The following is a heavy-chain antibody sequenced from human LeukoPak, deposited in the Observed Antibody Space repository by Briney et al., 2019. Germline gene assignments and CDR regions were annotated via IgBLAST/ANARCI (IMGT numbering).Heavy chain of an antibody. J-gene: IGHJ3*02. D-gene: IGHD6-13*01. CDR2: IIPIFGTA. CDR3: ASHSSSWYNAFDI. Sequence: ASVKVSCKASGGTFSSYAISWVRQAHGQGLEWMGRIIPIFGTANYAQKFQGRVTITTDESTSTAYMELSSLRSEDTAVYYCASHSSSWYNAFDIWGQGTMVTVSS. V-gene: IGHV1-69*05. CDR1: GGTFSSYA.